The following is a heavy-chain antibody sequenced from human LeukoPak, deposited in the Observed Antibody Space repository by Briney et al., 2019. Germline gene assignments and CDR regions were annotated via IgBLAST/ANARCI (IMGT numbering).Heavy chain of an antibody. CDR1: GGSFSGYY. Sequence: SETLSLTCAVYGGSFSGYYWSWIRQPPGKGLKWIGEINHSGSTNYNPSLKRRVTISVDTSKNQFSLKLSSVTAADTAVYYCARGGEYDSSGYFPNFDYWGQGTLVTVSS. D-gene: IGHD3-22*01. J-gene: IGHJ4*02. CDR2: INHSGST. CDR3: ARGGEYDSSGYFPNFDY. V-gene: IGHV4-34*01.